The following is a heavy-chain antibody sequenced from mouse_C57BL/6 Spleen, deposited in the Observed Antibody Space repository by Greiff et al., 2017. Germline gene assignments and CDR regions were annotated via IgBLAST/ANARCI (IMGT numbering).Heavy chain of an antibody. V-gene: IGHV5-15*01. Sequence: EVKLVESGGGLVQPGGSLKLSCAASGFTFSDYGMAWVRQAPRKGPEWVAFISNLAYSIYYADTVTGRFTISRENAKNTLYLEMSSLRSEDTAMYYCARGYYGSSYVGYFDVWGTGTTVTVSS. D-gene: IGHD1-1*01. J-gene: IGHJ1*03. CDR1: GFTFSDYG. CDR3: ARGYYGSSYVGYFDV. CDR2: ISNLAYSI.